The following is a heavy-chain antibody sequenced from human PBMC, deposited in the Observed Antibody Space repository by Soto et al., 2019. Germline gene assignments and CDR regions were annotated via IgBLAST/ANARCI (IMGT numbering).Heavy chain of an antibody. D-gene: IGHD3-22*01. CDR2: ISGGGGSTI. CDR3: ARMRGYYDSSGYDY. Sequence: QVHLVESGGGLVKPGGSLRLSCVASGFTFSDYYMSWIRQAPGKGLEWVSYISGGGGSTIYYTDSVKGRFTISRDNTGNSLYLQMNTLRPEDTAVYYCARMRGYYDSSGYDYWGQGIQVTVSS. V-gene: IGHV3-11*01. CDR1: GFTFSDYY. J-gene: IGHJ4*02.